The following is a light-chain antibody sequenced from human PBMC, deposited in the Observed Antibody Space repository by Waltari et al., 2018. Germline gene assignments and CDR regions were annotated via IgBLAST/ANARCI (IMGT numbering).Light chain of an antibody. CDR3: LQRSNWPPT. CDR2: DAS. Sequence: EVVLTHSPATLSLSPGDRATLSCRASQSVGRSLSWYQQNPGQPPRLLIYDASTRATGIPARISGSGSGTDFTLTIGSLESEDFAVYFCLQRSNWPPTFGGGTTVEIK. V-gene: IGKV3-11*01. CDR1: QSVGRS. J-gene: IGKJ4*01.